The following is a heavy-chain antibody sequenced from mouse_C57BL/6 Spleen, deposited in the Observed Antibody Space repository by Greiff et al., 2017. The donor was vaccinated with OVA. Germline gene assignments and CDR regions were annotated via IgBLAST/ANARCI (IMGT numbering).Heavy chain of an antibody. CDR1: GFTFSDYG. V-gene: IGHV5-17*01. CDR2: ISSGSSTI. J-gene: IGHJ1*03. D-gene: IGHD1-1*01. CDR3: ARNYYGSSLYFDV. Sequence: VQLQQSGGGLVKPGGSLKLSCAASGFTFSDYGMHWVRQAPEKGLEWVAYISSGSSTIYYADTVKGRFTISRDNAKNTLFLQMTSLRSEDTAMYYCARNYYGSSLYFDVWGTGTTVTVSS.